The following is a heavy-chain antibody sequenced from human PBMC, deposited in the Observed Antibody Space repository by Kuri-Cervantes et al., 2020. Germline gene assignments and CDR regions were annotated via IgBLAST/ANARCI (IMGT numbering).Heavy chain of an antibody. D-gene: IGHD5-18*01. CDR2: INPSGGST. Sequence: ASVKVSCKASGYTFSSYYMHWVRQAPGQGLEWMGIINPSGGSTTYAQKFQGRVTMTRDTSTSTVYMELSSLRSEDTAAYYRATTALVPPLVLDYWGQGTLVTVSS. CDR3: ATTALVPPLVLDY. J-gene: IGHJ4*02. V-gene: IGHV1-46*01. CDR1: GYTFSSYY.